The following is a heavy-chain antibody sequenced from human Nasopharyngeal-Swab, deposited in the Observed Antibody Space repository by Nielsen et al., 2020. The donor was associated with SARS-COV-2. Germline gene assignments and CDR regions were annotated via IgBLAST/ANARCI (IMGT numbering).Heavy chain of an antibody. J-gene: IGHJ5*02. CDR1: GFTFSSYA. CDR3: TRDLGRWQLFDP. Sequence: GGSLRLSCAASGFTFSSYAMSWVRQAPGKRLEWVSSISSSSSYIYYADSVKGRFTISRDNAKNSLYLQMNSLRAEDTAVFYCTRDLGRWQLFDPWGQGTLVTVSS. V-gene: IGHV3-21*01. CDR2: ISSSSSYI. D-gene: IGHD7-27*01.